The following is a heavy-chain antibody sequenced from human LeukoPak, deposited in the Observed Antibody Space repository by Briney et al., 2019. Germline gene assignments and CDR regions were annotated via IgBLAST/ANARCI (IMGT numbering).Heavy chain of an antibody. CDR1: GYSISSGYC. V-gene: IGHV4-38-2*02. D-gene: IGHD2-2*01. CDR3: ARDPRVPAARKDWFDP. Sequence: PSETLSLTCTVSGYSISSGYCWGWIRQPPGKGLEWIGSIYHSGSTYYNPSLKSRVTISVDTSKNQFSLKLSSVTAADAAVYYCARDPRVPAARKDWFDPWGQGTLVTVSS. CDR2: IYHSGST. J-gene: IGHJ5*02.